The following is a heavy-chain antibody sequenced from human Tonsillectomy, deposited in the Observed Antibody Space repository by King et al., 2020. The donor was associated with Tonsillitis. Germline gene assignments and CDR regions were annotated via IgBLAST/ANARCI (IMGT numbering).Heavy chain of an antibody. J-gene: IGHJ5*02. CDR2: INTDSTTI. Sequence: VQLVESGGGLVQPGVSLRLSCTASDFTFSAYSMNWVRQAPGRGLEWLSYINTDSTTIYYADSVKGRFTISRDNAKNSVYLQMNSLRPEDTAVYYCAGENGISDWFDPWGQGTLVTVSS. D-gene: IGHD1-26*01. V-gene: IGHV3-48*01. CDR3: AGENGISDWFDP. CDR1: DFTFSAYS.